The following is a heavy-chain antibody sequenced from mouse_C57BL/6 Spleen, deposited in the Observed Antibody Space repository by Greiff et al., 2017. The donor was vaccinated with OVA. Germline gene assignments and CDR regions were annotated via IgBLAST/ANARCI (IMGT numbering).Heavy chain of an antibody. CDR1: GFTFSDYG. Sequence: DVHLVESGGGLVKPGGSLKLSCAASGFTFSDYGMHWVRQAPEKGLEWVAYISSGSSTIYYADTVKGRFTISRDNAKNTLFLQMTSLRSEDTAMYYCARSNYGSSYEAFAYWGQGTLVTVSA. D-gene: IGHD1-1*01. CDR2: ISSGSSTI. J-gene: IGHJ3*01. V-gene: IGHV5-17*01. CDR3: ARSNYGSSYEAFAY.